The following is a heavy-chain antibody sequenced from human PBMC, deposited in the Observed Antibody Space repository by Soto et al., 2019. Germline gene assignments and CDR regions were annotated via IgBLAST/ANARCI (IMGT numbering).Heavy chain of an antibody. CDR2: IYYSGST. D-gene: IGHD2-15*01. Sequence: QLQLQESVPGLVKPSETLSLTCTVSGGSISSSSYYWGWIRQPPGKGLEWIGRIYYSGSTYYNPSLKSRVTISRDTSKNKFSLKLSSVPAADTAVYYCARHNNCSGGSCYSFLSWFDPWSQGTLVTVSS. V-gene: IGHV4-39*01. CDR3: ARHNNCSGGSCYSFLSWFDP. CDR1: GGSISSSSYY. J-gene: IGHJ5*02.